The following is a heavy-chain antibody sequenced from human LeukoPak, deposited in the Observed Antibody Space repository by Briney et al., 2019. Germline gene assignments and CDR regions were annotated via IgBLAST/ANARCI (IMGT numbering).Heavy chain of an antibody. CDR3: ARDHRNTVTTSPAQFDP. CDR2: IYTSGST. V-gene: IGHV4-61*02. Sequence: KPSETLSLTCTVSGDSISSGSYYWSWIRQPAGKGLEWIGRIYTSGSTNYNPSLKSRVTISVDTSKNQFSLKLSSVTAADTAVYYCARDHRNTVTTSPAQFDPWGQGTLVTVSS. D-gene: IGHD4-17*01. J-gene: IGHJ5*02. CDR1: GDSISSGSYY.